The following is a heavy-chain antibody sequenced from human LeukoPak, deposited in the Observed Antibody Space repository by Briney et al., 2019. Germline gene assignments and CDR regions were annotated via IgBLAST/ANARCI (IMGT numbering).Heavy chain of an antibody. CDR2: IYHSGST. V-gene: IGHV4-30-2*01. CDR1: GGSISSGGYS. J-gene: IGHJ3*02. D-gene: IGHD1-26*01. Sequence: SETLSLTCAVSGGSISSGGYSWSWIRQPPGKGLEWIGYIYHSGSTYYNPSLKSRVTISVDRSKNQFSLKLSSVTAADTAVYYCARPIVGATYDAFDIWGQGTMVTVSS. CDR3: ARPIVGATYDAFDI.